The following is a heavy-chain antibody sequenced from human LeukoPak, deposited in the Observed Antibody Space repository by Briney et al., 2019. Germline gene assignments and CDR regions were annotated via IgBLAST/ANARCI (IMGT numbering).Heavy chain of an antibody. V-gene: IGHV4-34*01. CDR2: INHSGST. D-gene: IGHD3-3*01. J-gene: IGHJ6*03. CDR3: ARVTIFGVVIQNYYYYMDV. CDR1: GGSFSGYY. Sequence: SETLSLTCAVYGGSFSGYYWSWIRQPPRKGLEWIGEINHSGSTNYNPSLKSRVTISVDTSKNQFSLKLSSVTAADTAVYYCARVTIFGVVIQNYYYYMDVWGKGTTVTVSS.